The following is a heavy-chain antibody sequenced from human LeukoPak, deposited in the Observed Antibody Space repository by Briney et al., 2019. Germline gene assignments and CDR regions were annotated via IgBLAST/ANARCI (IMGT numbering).Heavy chain of an antibody. J-gene: IGHJ4*02. CDR2: ISGSGGST. CDR3: AKGLSSGYYYFDY. V-gene: IGHV3-23*01. CDR1: GFTFSGYA. D-gene: IGHD6-19*01. Sequence: GGSLRLSCAASGFTFSGYAMSWVRQAPGKGLEWVSSISGSGGSTYYADSVKGRFTISRDNSKNTLYLQMNSLRAEDTAEYYCAKGLSSGYYYFDYWGQGTLVTVSS.